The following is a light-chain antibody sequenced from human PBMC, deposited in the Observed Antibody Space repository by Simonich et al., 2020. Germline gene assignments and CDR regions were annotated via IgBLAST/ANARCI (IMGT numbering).Light chain of an antibody. Sequence: DVVMTQSPLSLPVTLGQPASISCRSSQSLVHRDGTTYLNWFQQRPGQSPRRLIYKVSNRDSWVPDRFSGSGSGTDFTLKISRVEAEDVGVYYCMQGTHWPLTFGQGTKVEIK. J-gene: IGKJ1*01. CDR3: MQGTHWPLT. CDR2: KVS. V-gene: IGKV2-30*02. CDR1: QSLVHRDGTTY.